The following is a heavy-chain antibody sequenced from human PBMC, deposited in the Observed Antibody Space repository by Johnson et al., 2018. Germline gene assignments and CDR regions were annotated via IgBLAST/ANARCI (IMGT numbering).Heavy chain of an antibody. V-gene: IGHV3-74*02. CDR2: INSDGSTT. CDR3: ARGFDTNAFDI. CDR1: GFTFSGYW. D-gene: IGHD1-26*01. Sequence: VQLVESGGGLVQPGGSLRLSCAASGFTFSGYWMHCVRQAPGKGLVWVSRINSDGSTTNYADSVKGRFPIYRDKSKDTLFLQMNSLRAEETAVYYCARGFDTNAFDIWGQGTMVTVSS. J-gene: IGHJ3*02.